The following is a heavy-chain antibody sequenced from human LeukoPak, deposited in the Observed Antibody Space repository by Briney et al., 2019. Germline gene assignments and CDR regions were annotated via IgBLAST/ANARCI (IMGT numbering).Heavy chain of an antibody. CDR3: ARDGGKLWLRSFDY. J-gene: IGHJ4*02. Sequence: GGSLRLSCAASGFTFSSYEMNWVRQAPGKGLEWVSYISSSGSTIYYADSVKGRFTISRDNAKNSLYLQMNSLGAEDTAVYYCARDGGKLWLRSFDYWGQGTLVTVSS. CDR1: GFTFSSYE. D-gene: IGHD5-18*01. CDR2: ISSSGSTI. V-gene: IGHV3-48*03.